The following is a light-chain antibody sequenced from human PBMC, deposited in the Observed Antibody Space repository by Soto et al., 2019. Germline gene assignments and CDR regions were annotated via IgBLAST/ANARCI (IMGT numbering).Light chain of an antibody. CDR2: GAS. CDR3: QQYGSSPPIT. V-gene: IGKV3-20*01. CDR1: QSVSSTY. J-gene: IGKJ5*01. Sequence: EIVLTQTPGTLSLSPGERATHSCRASQSVSSTYLAWYQQKPGQAPRPLIYGASSRATGIPDRFSGSGSGTDLTLTISRLDPEDFAVYYCQQYGSSPPITFGQGTRLEIK.